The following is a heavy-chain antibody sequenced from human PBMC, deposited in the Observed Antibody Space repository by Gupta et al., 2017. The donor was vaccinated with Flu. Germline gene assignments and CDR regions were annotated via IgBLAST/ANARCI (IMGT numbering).Heavy chain of an antibody. J-gene: IGHJ4*02. CDR3: ARGIAVAGLVQMLDY. V-gene: IGHV4-34*01. D-gene: IGHD6-19*01. CDR2: INHSGST. Sequence: QLQLQQWGAGLLTPSETLSLTCAVYGGSFSGYYWSWIRQPPGKGLEWIGEINHSGSTNYNPSLKSRVTISVDTSKNQFSLKLSAVTAADTAVYYCARGIAVAGLVQMLDYWGQGTLVTVSS. CDR1: GGSFSGYY.